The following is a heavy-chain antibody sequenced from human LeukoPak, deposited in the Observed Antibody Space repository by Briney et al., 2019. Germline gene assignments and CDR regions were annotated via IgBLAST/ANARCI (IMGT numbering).Heavy chain of an antibody. Sequence: ASVKVSCKASGYTFTGYYMHWVRQAPGQELEWMGWINPNSGGTNYAQKFQGRVTMARDTSISTAYMELSRLRSEDTAVYYCARDCSGGSCYKDYWGQGTLVTVS. CDR1: GYTFTGYY. J-gene: IGHJ4*02. CDR2: INPNSGGT. D-gene: IGHD2-15*01. CDR3: ARDCSGGSCYKDY. V-gene: IGHV1-2*02.